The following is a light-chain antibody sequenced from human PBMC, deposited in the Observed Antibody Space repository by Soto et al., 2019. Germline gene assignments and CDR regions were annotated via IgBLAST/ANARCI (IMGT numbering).Light chain of an antibody. J-gene: IGKJ3*01. Sequence: EIVLTQSPATLSLSPGARANLSCRASQSVSSYLAWYQQKPGQAPRLLIYDASNRATGIPARFSGSGSGTDFTLTISSLEAEDFAVYYCQQRSNWPPGFTFGPGTKLDIK. CDR1: QSVSSY. V-gene: IGKV3-11*01. CDR2: DAS. CDR3: QQRSNWPPGFT.